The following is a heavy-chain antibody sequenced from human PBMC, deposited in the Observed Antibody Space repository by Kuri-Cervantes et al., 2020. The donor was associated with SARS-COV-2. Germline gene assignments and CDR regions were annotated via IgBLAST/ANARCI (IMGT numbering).Heavy chain of an antibody. V-gene: IGHV3-64D*08. CDR2: ISSNGGST. Sequence: GGSLRLSCSASGFTFSSYAMHWVRQAPGKGLEYVSAISSNGGSTYYADSVKGRFTISRDNSKNTLYLQMSSLRAEDTAVYYCVNRLHGSSWAWLEGVNYGMDVWGQGTTVTVSS. CDR1: GFTFSSYA. J-gene: IGHJ6*02. D-gene: IGHD6-6*01. CDR3: VNRLHGSSWAWLEGVNYGMDV.